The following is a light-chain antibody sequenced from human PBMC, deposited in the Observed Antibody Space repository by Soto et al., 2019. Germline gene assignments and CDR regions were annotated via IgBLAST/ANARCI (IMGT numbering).Light chain of an antibody. J-gene: IGKJ2*01. CDR2: DAS. CDR1: QNIHSF. Sequence: EIVLTQSPATVSLSPGESATLSCRASQNIHSFLAWYQQRPGQAPRLLIYDASFRATAIPARFNGSGSGTDFTLTITRLEPEDFAVYYCQPRLFWPLFTFGQGTRLEIK. CDR3: QPRLFWPLFT. V-gene: IGKV3-11*01.